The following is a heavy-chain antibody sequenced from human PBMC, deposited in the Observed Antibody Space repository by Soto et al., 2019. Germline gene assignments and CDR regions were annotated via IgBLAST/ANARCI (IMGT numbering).Heavy chain of an antibody. J-gene: IGHJ5*02. CDR1: GFTFSNYG. D-gene: IGHD6-19*01. CDR2: MSFDGSYK. Sequence: QVQLVESGGGVVQPGRSLRLSCAASGFTFSNYGMHWVRQAPGKGLEWVAVMSFDGSYKYYADSVKGRFTISRDHSKNTLYLQMNSLRPEDTAVYYCAKDVGSSGWYWFDLWGQGTLVTVSS. CDR3: AKDVGSSGWYWFDL. V-gene: IGHV3-30*18.